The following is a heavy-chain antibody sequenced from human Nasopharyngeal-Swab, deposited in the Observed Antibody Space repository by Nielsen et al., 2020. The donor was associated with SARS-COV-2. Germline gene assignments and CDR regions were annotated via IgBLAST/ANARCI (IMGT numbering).Heavy chain of an antibody. D-gene: IGHD6-19*01. CDR1: GDSVSSNSAA. J-gene: IGHJ6*02. V-gene: IGHV6-1*01. Sequence: SQTLSLTCAISGDSVSSNSAAWNCLRPSPSSGLEWLGRTYYRSKWYNDYAVSVKSRITINPDTSKNQFSLQLNSVTPEDTAVYYCARVQSSGWSYYYYGRDVWGQGTTVTVSS. CDR3: ARVQSSGWSYYYYGRDV. CDR2: TYYRSKWYN.